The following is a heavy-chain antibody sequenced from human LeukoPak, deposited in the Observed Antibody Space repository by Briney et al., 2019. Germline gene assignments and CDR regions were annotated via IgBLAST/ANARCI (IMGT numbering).Heavy chain of an antibody. CDR3: ARDDTPRWLHHTGDYYFDY. CDR2: INPNSGGT. D-gene: IGHD5-24*01. J-gene: IGHJ4*02. V-gene: IGHV1-2*02. CDR1: GYTFTGYY. Sequence: GASVKLCCKASGYTFTGYYIHWVRQAPGQGLEWMGWINPNSGGTNNAQKFQGRVTMTRDTSISTAYMKLSRLRSDDTAVYYRARDDTPRWLHHTGDYYFDYWGQGTLVTVSS.